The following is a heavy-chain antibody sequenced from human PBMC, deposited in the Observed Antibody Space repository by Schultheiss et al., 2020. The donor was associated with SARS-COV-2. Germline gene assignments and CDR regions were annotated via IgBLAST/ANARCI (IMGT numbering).Heavy chain of an antibody. D-gene: IGHD3-10*01. CDR3: ARGRLPDGELFSMDFDY. CDR1: GGSVSSSSYY. J-gene: IGHJ4*02. Sequence: SETLSLTCTVSGGSVSSSSYYWGWIRQPPGKGLEWIGSIYYSGSTNYNPSLKSRVTISVDTSKNQFSLKLSSVTAADTAVYYCARGRLPDGELFSMDFDYWGQGTLVTVSS. CDR2: IYYSGST. V-gene: IGHV4-39*07.